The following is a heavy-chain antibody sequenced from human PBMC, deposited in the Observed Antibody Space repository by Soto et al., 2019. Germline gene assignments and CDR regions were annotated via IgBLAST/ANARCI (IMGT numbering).Heavy chain of an antibody. CDR3: AKVKLELPPPCDY. CDR1: GFTFSSYA. J-gene: IGHJ4*02. Sequence: EVQLLESGGGLVQPGGSLRLSCAASGFTFSSYAMSWVRQAPGKGLEWVSGISGSGGSTYYADSVKGRFTISRDNSKNTRYLQMNSLRAEDTAVYYCAKVKLELPPPCDYLGQGTLVTVSS. CDR2: ISGSGGST. D-gene: IGHD1-7*01. V-gene: IGHV3-23*01.